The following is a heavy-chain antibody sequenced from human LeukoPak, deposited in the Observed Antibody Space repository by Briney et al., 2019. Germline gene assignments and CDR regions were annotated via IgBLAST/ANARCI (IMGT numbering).Heavy chain of an antibody. J-gene: IGHJ3*02. D-gene: IGHD2-21*02. V-gene: IGHV4-59*08. CDR1: GGSISSYY. CDR2: IYYSGST. CDR3: ARHEVGWGPSDAFDI. Sequence: KSSETLSLTCTVSGGSISSYYWSWIRQPPGKGLEWIGYIYYSGSTNYNPSLKSRVTISVDTSKNQFSLKLSSVTAADTAVYYCARHEVGWGPSDAFDIWGQGTMVTVSS.